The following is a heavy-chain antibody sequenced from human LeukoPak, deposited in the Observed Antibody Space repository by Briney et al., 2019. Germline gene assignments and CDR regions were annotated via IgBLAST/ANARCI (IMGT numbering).Heavy chain of an antibody. CDR1: GGSFISYD. V-gene: IGHV4-59*01. J-gene: IGHJ6*02. CDR2: VFYSGST. Sequence: SETLSLTCTVSGGSFISYDWSWIRQPPGKGLEWIGHVFYSGSTDYNPSLKSRVTISVDTSKSQFSLKLSSVTAADTAVYYCARDYYDSSGYYYGMDVWGQGTTVTVSS. CDR3: ARDYYDSSGYYYGMDV. D-gene: IGHD3-22*01.